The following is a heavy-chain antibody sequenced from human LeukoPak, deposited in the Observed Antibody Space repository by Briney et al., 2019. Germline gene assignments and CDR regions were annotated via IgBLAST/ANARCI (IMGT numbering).Heavy chain of an antibody. CDR1: GFTFSSYA. D-gene: IGHD6-6*01. J-gene: IGHJ3*02. V-gene: IGHV3-23*01. Sequence: GGSLRPSCAASGFTFSSYAMSWVRQAPGKGLEWVSAISGSGGSTYYADSVKGRFTISRDNSKNTLYLQMNSLRAEDTAVYYCAKARAARTDAFDIWGQGTMVTVSS. CDR3: AKARAARTDAFDI. CDR2: ISGSGGST.